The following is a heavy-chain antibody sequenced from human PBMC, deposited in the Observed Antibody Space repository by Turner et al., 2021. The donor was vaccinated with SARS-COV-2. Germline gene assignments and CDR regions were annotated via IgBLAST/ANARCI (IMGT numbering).Heavy chain of an antibody. CDR1: GGSISSYF. J-gene: IGHJ4*02. CDR3: ARAYYDILTGYYTPYYFDY. D-gene: IGHD3-9*01. Sequence: QVQLQESGPGLVKPSETLSLTCTVSGGSISSYFWSWIRQPPGKGLEWIGYIFYSGSANYNPPLKSRVTISVDTSKNQFSLKLSSVTAADTAVYYCARAYYDILTGYYTPYYFDYWGQGTLVTVSS. CDR2: IFYSGSA. V-gene: IGHV4-59*08.